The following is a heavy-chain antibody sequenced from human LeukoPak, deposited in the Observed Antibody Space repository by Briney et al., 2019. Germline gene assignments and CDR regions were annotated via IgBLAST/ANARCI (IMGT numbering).Heavy chain of an antibody. Sequence: GASVKVSCKASGGTFSSYAISWVRPAPGQGLAWMGRIIPILGIANYAQKFQGRVTITADKSTSTAYMELSSLRSEDTAVYYCAPQAHSGSNYWGQGTLVTVSS. D-gene: IGHD1-26*01. J-gene: IGHJ4*02. CDR1: GGTFSSYA. V-gene: IGHV1-69*04. CDR2: IIPILGIA. CDR3: APQAHSGSNY.